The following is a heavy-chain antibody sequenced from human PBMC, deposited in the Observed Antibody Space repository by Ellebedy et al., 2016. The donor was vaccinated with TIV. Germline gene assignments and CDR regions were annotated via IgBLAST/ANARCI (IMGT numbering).Heavy chain of an antibody. CDR1: GYTLTELS. J-gene: IGHJ4*02. Sequence: AASVKVSCKVSGYTLTELSMHWVRQAPGKGLEWMGGFDPEDGETIYAQKFQGRVTMTEDTSTDTAYMELSSLRSEDTAVYYCARVKGLLWFGEFSLWGQGTLVTVSS. CDR2: FDPEDGET. CDR3: ARVKGLLWFGEFSL. D-gene: IGHD3-10*01. V-gene: IGHV1-24*01.